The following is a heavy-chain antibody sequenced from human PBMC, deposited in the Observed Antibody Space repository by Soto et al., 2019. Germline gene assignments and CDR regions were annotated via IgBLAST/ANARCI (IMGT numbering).Heavy chain of an antibody. CDR3: ARERLFSSGWYWFDP. D-gene: IGHD6-19*01. J-gene: IGHJ5*02. CDR1: GYSFTSYG. V-gene: IGHV1-18*01. CDR2: ISAYNGNT. Sequence: GASVKVSCKASGYSFTSYGISWVRQAPGQGLEWMGWISAYNGNTNYTQKFQGRDTMTTDTSTSTAYMELRSLRSDDTAVYYCARERLFSSGWYWFDPWGLGTLVTVSS.